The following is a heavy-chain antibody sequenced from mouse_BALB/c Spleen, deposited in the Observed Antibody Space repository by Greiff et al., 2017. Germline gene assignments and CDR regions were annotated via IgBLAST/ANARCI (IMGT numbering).Heavy chain of an antibody. CDR2: IYPGNSDT. Sequence: EVQLQQSGTVLARPGASVKMSCKASGYSFTSYWMHWVKQRPGQGLEWIGAIYPGNSDTSYNQKFKGKAKLTAVTSASTAYMELSSLTNEDSAVYYCTRSEEYYGYWDYWGQGTTLTVSS. J-gene: IGHJ2*01. CDR3: TRSEEYYGYWDY. CDR1: GYSFTSYW. V-gene: IGHV1-5*01. D-gene: IGHD1-1*01.